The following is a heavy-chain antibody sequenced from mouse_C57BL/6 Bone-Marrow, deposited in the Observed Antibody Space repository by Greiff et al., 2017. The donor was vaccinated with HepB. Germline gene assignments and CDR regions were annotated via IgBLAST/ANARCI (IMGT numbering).Heavy chain of an antibody. D-gene: IGHD2-4*01. Sequence: EVQRVESGPELVKPGASVKMSCKASGYTFTDYNMHWVKQSHGKSLEWIGYINPNNGGTSYNQKFKGKATLTVNKSSSTAYMELRSLTSEDSAVYYCARPDYDSFAYWGQGTLVTVSA. J-gene: IGHJ3*01. CDR1: GYTFTDYN. CDR3: ARPDYDSFAY. V-gene: IGHV1-22*01. CDR2: INPNNGGT.